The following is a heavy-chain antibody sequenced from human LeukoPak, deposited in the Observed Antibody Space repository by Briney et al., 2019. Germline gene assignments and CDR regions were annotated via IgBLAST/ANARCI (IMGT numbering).Heavy chain of an antibody. CDR3: ARGRIAGGQFDQFDY. J-gene: IGHJ4*02. V-gene: IGHV4-4*07. Sequence: SETLSLTCTVSGGSISSYYWSWIRQPAGKGLEWIGRIYTSGSTNYNPSLKSRVTMSVDTSKNQFSLKLSSVTAADTAVYYCARGRIAGGQFDQFDYWGQGTLVTVSS. CDR1: GGSISSYY. D-gene: IGHD3-9*01. CDR2: IYTSGST.